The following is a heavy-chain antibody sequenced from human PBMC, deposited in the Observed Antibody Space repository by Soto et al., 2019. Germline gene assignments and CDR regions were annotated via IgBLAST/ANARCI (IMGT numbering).Heavy chain of an antibody. CDR1: GFTFSSYG. Sequence: QVQLVESGGGVVQPGRSLRLSCAASGFTFSSYGMHWVRQAPGKGLEWVAVISFVGSNQYYADSVKGRFTISRDNSENTLYLQINSLRPDDTAVYYCAREPYDGYNDNTFDFWGQGTLVTVSS. D-gene: IGHD3-16*01. CDR3: AREPYDGYNDNTFDF. V-gene: IGHV3-30*03. CDR2: ISFVGSNQ. J-gene: IGHJ4*02.